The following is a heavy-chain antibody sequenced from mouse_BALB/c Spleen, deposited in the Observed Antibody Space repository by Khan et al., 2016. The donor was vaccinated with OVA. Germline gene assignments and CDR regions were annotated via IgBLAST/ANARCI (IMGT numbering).Heavy chain of an antibody. J-gene: IGHJ2*01. Sequence: QVQLKQSGPGLVAPSQSLSITCTVSGFSLTNYGVHWVRQPPGKGLEWLGVIWAGGSINYNSALMSRLSISKENSKSQVFLKMNSLQTDDTAMYFCARNREPDYFDYWGQGTTLTVSS. CDR3: ARNREPDYFDY. CDR2: IWAGGSI. V-gene: IGHV2-9*02. CDR1: GFSLTNYG.